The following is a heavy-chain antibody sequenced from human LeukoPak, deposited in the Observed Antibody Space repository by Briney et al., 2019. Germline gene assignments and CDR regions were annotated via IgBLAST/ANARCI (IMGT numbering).Heavy chain of an antibody. D-gene: IGHD1-7*01. V-gene: IGHV3-33*06. J-gene: IGHJ4*02. CDR2: IWYDGSNK. Sequence: PGGSLRLSCAASGFTFSSYGMHRVRQAPGKGLEWVAVIWYDGSNKYYADSVKGRFTISRDNSKNTLYLQMNSLRAEDTAVYYCAKDFGSGITGTTTLDYWGQGTLVTVSS. CDR1: GFTFSSYG. CDR3: AKDFGSGITGTTTLDY.